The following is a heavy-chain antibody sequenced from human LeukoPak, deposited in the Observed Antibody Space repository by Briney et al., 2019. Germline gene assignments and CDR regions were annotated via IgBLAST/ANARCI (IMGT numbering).Heavy chain of an antibody. CDR1: GFTFNTYT. Sequence: GGSLRPSCAASGFTFNTYTMHWVRQAPGKGLEWVAVIEENESNKYYADSVRGRFTISRDNSKNTLYLQMSSLTAEDTAVYFCARQSEGLDYWGQGTLVTVSS. CDR2: IEENESNK. CDR3: ARQSEGLDY. J-gene: IGHJ4*02. V-gene: IGHV3-30-3*01.